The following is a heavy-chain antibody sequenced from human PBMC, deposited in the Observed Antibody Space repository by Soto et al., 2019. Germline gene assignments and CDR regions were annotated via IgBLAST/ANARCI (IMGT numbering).Heavy chain of an antibody. Sequence: EVQLVESGGGLVQPGRSLRLSCAASGFTFDDYAMHWVRQAPWKGLEWVSGISSSSSYIYYADSVKGRFTISRDNAKNSLYLQMNSLRAEDTAVYYCARDGSQQLVLGSYFDYWGQGTLVTVSS. CDR1: GFTFDDYA. CDR3: ARDGSQQLVLGSYFDY. J-gene: IGHJ4*02. CDR2: ISSSSSYI. V-gene: IGHV3-9*01. D-gene: IGHD6-13*01.